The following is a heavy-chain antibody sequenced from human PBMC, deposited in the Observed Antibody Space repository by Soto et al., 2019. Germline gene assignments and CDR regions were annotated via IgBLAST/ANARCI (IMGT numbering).Heavy chain of an antibody. D-gene: IGHD1-26*01. J-gene: IGHJ4*02. CDR2: ISVTGGST. V-gene: IGHV3-23*01. CDR1: GFTFTSYA. CDR3: AKDQVGATVPDY. Sequence: EVQLLESGGGLVQPGGSLRLSCAASGFTFTSYAMSWVRQAPGKGLEWVSDISVTGGSTNYADSVKGRFTISRDNSKNTLYLQMNSLRAEDTAVYYCAKDQVGATVPDYWGQGTLVTVSS.